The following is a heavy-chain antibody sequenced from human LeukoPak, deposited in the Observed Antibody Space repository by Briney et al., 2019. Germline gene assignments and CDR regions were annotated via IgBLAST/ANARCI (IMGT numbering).Heavy chain of an antibody. CDR3: ARLPPRYGIVGAIAWFDP. CDR2: INHSGST. J-gene: IGHJ5*02. Sequence: SETLSLTCAVYGGSFSGYYWSWIRQPPGKGLEWIGEINHSGSTNYNPSLKSRVTSSVDTSKNQFSLKLSSVTAADTAVYYCARLPPRYGIVGAIAWFDPWGQGTLVTVSS. V-gene: IGHV4-34*01. D-gene: IGHD1-26*01. CDR1: GGSFSGYY.